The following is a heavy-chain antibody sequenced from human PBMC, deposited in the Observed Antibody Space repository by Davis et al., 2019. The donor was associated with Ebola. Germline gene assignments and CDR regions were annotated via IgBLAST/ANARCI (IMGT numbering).Heavy chain of an antibody. CDR1: GFVFSSYV. V-gene: IGHV3-23*01. CDR3: ARETGRDAFDV. CDR2: LGLSADT. D-gene: IGHD1-26*01. J-gene: IGHJ3*01. Sequence: GESLKISCAASGFVFSSYVMSWVRRAPGKGLEWVSTLGLSADTYYADSVKGRFTISRDNSRNTLFLHMNSLRAEDTAIYYCARETGRDAFDVWGQGTMVTVSS.